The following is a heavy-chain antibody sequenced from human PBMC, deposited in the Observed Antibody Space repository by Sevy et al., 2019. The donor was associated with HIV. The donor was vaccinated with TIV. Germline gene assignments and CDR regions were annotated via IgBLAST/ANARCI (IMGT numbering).Heavy chain of an antibody. D-gene: IGHD6-19*01. CDR2: VSPNSGAT. V-gene: IGHV1-2*06. CDR3: AGQSLGWYNWFDP. CDR1: GYNFY. Sequence: ASVKVSCKASGYNFYIHWVRQAPGQGLEWMGRVSPNSGATSYAQKFQDRVAMTMDTSINTAYMELSGLKSDDTAIYYCAGQSLGWYNWFDPWGQGTLVTVSS. J-gene: IGHJ5*02.